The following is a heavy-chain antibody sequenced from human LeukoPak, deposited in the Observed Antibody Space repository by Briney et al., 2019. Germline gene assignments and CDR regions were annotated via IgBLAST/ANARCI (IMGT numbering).Heavy chain of an antibody. D-gene: IGHD3-10*01. CDR3: AGALGSFDY. V-gene: IGHV3-33*01. CDR1: GFTFSSYD. CDR2: IWYDGSNK. Sequence: GGSLRLSCAASGFTFSSYDMHWVRQAPGKGLEWVAVIWYDGSNKYYADSVKGRFTISRDNSKNTLYLQMNSLRAEDTAVYYCAGALGSFDYWGQGTLVTVPS. J-gene: IGHJ4*02.